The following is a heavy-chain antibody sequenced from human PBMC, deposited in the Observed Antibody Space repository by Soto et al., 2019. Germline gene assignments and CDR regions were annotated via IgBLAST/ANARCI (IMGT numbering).Heavy chain of an antibody. Sequence: SETLSLTCAVSGGSISSGGYSWSWIRQPPGKGLEWIGYIYHSGSTYYNPSLKSRVTISVDRSKNQFSLKLSSVAAEDTAVYYCARDAAPTLNYPHGMDVWGQGTAVTVSS. V-gene: IGHV4-30-2*01. CDR1: GGSISSGGYS. J-gene: IGHJ6*02. CDR3: ARDAAPTLNYPHGMDV. D-gene: IGHD1-7*01. CDR2: IYHSGST.